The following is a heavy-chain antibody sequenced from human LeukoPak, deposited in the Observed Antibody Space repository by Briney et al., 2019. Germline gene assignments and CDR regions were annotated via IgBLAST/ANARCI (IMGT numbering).Heavy chain of an antibody. CDR3: TTDHRTISGVVTPDY. D-gene: IGHD3-3*01. CDR2: IKIRSDDETT. Sequence: GGSLRLSCEASGLSFTNAWMSWVRQAPGKGLEWVGRIKIRSDDETTDYAAPVKDRFTVSRDDSKNTVYPQMNSLKTEDTAVYYCTTDHRTISGVVTPDYWGQGTLVTVSS. V-gene: IGHV3-15*01. CDR1: GLSFTNAW. J-gene: IGHJ4*02.